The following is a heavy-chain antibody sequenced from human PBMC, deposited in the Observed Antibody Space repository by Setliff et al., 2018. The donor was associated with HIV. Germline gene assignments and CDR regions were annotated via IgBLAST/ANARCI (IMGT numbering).Heavy chain of an antibody. CDR2: IHQSGST. Sequence: PSETLSLTCAVSGFSITTAYYWGWIRQPPGKGLEWIGSIHQSGSTYDNPSLKSRVTISRDDSANTVYLQMHSMKTEDTAVYYCITDYGSSSWYDYWGQGTLVTVSS. CDR3: ITDYGSSSWYDY. D-gene: IGHD6-13*01. V-gene: IGHV4-38-2*01. J-gene: IGHJ4*02. CDR1: GFSITTAYY.